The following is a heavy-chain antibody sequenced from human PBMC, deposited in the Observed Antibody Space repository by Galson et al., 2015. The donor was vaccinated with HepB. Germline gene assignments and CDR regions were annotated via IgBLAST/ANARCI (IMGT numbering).Heavy chain of an antibody. Sequence: SLRLSCAASGFIFSSFAMSWVRQAPGKGLEWVAGINWNGGSTGYADSVEGRFTISRDNAKNSLYLQMNSLRAEDTALYHCARWYYYDSSGDDAFDIWGQGTMVTVSS. CDR1: GFIFSSFA. J-gene: IGHJ3*02. V-gene: IGHV3-20*01. CDR2: INWNGGST. D-gene: IGHD3-22*01. CDR3: ARWYYYDSSGDDAFDI.